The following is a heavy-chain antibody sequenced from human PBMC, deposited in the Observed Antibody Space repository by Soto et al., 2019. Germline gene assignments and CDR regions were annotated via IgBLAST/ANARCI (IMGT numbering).Heavy chain of an antibody. D-gene: IGHD2-15*01. CDR3: AGGDNYYALGV. V-gene: IGHV3-30*04. Sequence: QLQLEESGGGVVQPGRSLRLSCAASASTFSNYIMHWVRQAPGKGLEWVAFISYDGSKTNDADFVDGRLTISRDNPKNMLDLQLSSQRPDGTAVYYCAGGDNYYALGVWGQGTTVTVSS. CDR2: ISYDGSKT. CDR1: ASTFSNYI. J-gene: IGHJ6*02.